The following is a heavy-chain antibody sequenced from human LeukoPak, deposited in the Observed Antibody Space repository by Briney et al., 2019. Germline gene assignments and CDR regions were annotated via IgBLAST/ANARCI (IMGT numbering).Heavy chain of an antibody. CDR3: ARHTSIAARWGYHYMDV. Sequence: GESLKISCKGSGYSFTSYWIGWVRQMPGKGLEWMGIISPGDSDTRYSPSFQGQVTISADKSISTAYLQWNSLEASDTAMYYCARHTSIAARWGYHYMDVWGKGTTVTVSS. J-gene: IGHJ6*03. D-gene: IGHD6-6*01. CDR2: ISPGDSDT. V-gene: IGHV5-51*01. CDR1: GYSFTSYW.